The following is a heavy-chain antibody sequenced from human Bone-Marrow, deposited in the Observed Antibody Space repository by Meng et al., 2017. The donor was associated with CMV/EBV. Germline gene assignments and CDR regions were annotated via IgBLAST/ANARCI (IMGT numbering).Heavy chain of an antibody. D-gene: IGHD5-12*01. CDR2: INPNSGGT. CDR1: GYTFTGYY. V-gene: IGHV1-2*02. CDR3: ARGVATIRGYYYYGMDV. Sequence: ASVKVSCKASGYTFTGYYMHWVRQAPGQGLEWMGWINPNSGGTNYAQKFQGRVTMTRVTSISTAYMELSSLTSDDTAVYYCARGVATIRGYYYYGMDVWGQGTTVTVSS. J-gene: IGHJ6*02.